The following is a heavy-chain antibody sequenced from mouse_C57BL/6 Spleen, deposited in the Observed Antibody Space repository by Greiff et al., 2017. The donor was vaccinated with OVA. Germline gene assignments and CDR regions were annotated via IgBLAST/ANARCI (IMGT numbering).Heavy chain of an antibody. Sequence: QVQLQQSGAELVRPGTSVKVSCKASGYAFTNYLIEWVKQRPGQGLEWIGVINPGSGGTNYNEQFKGKATLTAAKSSSVAYMQHISLTSEDSAVYFCARGSYSNSWFAYWGQGTLVTVSA. V-gene: IGHV1-54*01. CDR3: ARGSYSNSWFAY. J-gene: IGHJ3*01. D-gene: IGHD2-5*01. CDR2: INPGSGGT. CDR1: GYAFTNYL.